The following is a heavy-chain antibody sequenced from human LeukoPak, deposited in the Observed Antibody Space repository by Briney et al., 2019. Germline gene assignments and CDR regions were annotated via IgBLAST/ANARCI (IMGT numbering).Heavy chain of an antibody. CDR2: IYYSGST. CDR3: ARSLYYYDSSGYPLVDYYGMDV. D-gene: IGHD3-22*01. CDR1: GGSISSYY. J-gene: IGHJ6*02. V-gene: IGHV4-59*08. Sequence: SETLSLTCTVSGGSISSYYWSWIRQPPGKGLEWIGYIYYSGSTNYNPSLKSRVTISVDTSKNQFSLKLSSVTAADTAVYYCARSLYYYDSSGYPLVDYYGMDVWGQGTTVTVSS.